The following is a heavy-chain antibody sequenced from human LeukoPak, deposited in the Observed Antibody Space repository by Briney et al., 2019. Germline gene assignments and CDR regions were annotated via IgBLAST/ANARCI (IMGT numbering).Heavy chain of an antibody. D-gene: IGHD2-15*01. CDR3: STEDKFCTTPKCGVY. CDR1: GYTFTGYY. CDR2: IIPHSGGT. J-gene: IGHJ4*02. Sequence: ASVNVSCKASGYTFTGYYLHWVRQAPGQGLEWMGFIIPHSGGTNYRQRFQGRVLMTRDMSIGTFYMELSSLRSDDTAVYYCSTEDKFCTTPKCGVYWGQGTLLTVSS. V-gene: IGHV1-2*02.